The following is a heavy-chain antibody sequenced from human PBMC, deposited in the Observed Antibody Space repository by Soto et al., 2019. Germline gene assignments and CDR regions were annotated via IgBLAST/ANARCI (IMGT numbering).Heavy chain of an antibody. V-gene: IGHV1-18*01. Sequence: QVQLLQSGAEVKKPGASVKVTCKASGYTFTSYGISWVRQAPGQGLEWMGWISAYNGNTNYAQKLQGRVTMTTDTSTSTGYMELRSLRSDDTAVYYCARDGCSSTSCYSWFDPWGQGTLVTVSS. CDR3: ARDGCSSTSCYSWFDP. D-gene: IGHD2-2*01. CDR2: ISAYNGNT. J-gene: IGHJ5*02. CDR1: GYTFTSYG.